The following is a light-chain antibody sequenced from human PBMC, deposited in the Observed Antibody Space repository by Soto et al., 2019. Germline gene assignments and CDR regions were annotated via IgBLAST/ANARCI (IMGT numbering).Light chain of an antibody. V-gene: IGKV1-39*01. CDR3: QQSYSTPPT. Sequence: DIQTTQSPSSLSASVGDRVTITCRASQSISSYLNWYQQKPGKAPKLLIYAASSLQSGVPSRFSGSGSGTDFTLTISSLQPEDFATYYCQQSYSTPPTFGGGTKVDI. CDR1: QSISSY. J-gene: IGKJ4*01. CDR2: AAS.